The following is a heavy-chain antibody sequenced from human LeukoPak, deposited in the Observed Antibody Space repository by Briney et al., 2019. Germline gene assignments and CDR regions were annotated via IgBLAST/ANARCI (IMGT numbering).Heavy chain of an antibody. CDR2: IIPIFGTA. CDR1: GGTFSSYA. J-gene: IGHJ6*02. D-gene: IGHD3-22*01. CDR3: ARQRPYYYDSSGYYYYYGMDV. V-gene: IGHV1-69*01. Sequence: SVKVSCKASGGTFSSYAISWVRQAPGQGLEWMGGIIPIFGTANYAQKFQGRVTITADESTSTAYMELSSLRSEDTAVYYCARQRPYYYDSSGYYYYYGMDVWGQGTTVTVSS.